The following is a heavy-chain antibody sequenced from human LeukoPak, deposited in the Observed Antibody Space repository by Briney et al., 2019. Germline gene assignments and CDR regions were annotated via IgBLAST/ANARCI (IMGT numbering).Heavy chain of an antibody. J-gene: IGHJ4*02. D-gene: IGHD3-16*01. CDR1: GFTSNTYN. V-gene: IGHV3-30-3*01. Sequence: GGSLRLSCAASGFTSNTYNLHWVRQAPGKGLEWVAVILYDGSNRYYADSAKGRFTISRDNSKNTLSLQMNSLRTEDTAVYYCARQRSLGYFDYWGQGTLVTVSS. CDR2: ILYDGSNR. CDR3: ARQRSLGYFDY.